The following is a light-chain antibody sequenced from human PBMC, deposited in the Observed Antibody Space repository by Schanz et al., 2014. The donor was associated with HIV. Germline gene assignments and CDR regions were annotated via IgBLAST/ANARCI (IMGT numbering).Light chain of an antibody. J-gene: IGLJ3*02. Sequence: QSALTQPASVSGSVGLSITISCTGTTSDVGNYNLVSWYQQHPGKAPKLIIYEGTTRPSGVSNRFSGSKSGNTASLSISGLQPEDEADYYCCSYAGSSTFEVFGGGTKLTVL. CDR2: EGT. CDR3: CSYAGSSTFEV. V-gene: IGLV2-23*03. CDR1: TSDVGNYNL.